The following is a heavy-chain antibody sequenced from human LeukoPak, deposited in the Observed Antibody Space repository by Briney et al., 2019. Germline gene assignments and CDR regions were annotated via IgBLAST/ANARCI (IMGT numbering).Heavy chain of an antibody. Sequence: GGSLRLSCAASGFTFSNSAMTWIRQLPGKGLEWVSTISNAGSGTYYADFVKGRYTISRDNSKNTLYLQMNSLRPEDTAVYYCAKSLGATRGYFEHWGQGTLVTVSS. V-gene: IGHV3-23*01. D-gene: IGHD1-26*01. CDR3: AKSLGATRGYFEH. CDR2: ISNAGSGT. CDR1: GFTFSNSA. J-gene: IGHJ4*02.